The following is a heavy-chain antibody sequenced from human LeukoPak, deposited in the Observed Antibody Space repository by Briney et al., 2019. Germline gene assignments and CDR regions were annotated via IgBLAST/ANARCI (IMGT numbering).Heavy chain of an antibody. V-gene: IGHV1-69*13. CDR2: IIPIFGTA. Sequence: GASVKVSCKASGGTFSSYAISWVRQAPGQGLEWMGGIIPIFGTANYAQKFQGRVTITADESTSTAYMELSSLRSEDTAVYYCAGTIFGGHYYYYYMDVWGKGTTVTVSS. CDR3: AGTIFGGHYYYYYMDV. CDR1: GGTFSSYA. D-gene: IGHD3-3*01. J-gene: IGHJ6*03.